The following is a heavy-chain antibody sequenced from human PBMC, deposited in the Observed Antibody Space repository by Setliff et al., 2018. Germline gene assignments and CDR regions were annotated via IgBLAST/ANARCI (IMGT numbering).Heavy chain of an antibody. V-gene: IGHV4-4*08. CDR1: GDSIYNQF. CDR3: ARGLNSDSWTFAY. Sequence: PSETLSLTCTVSGDSIYNQFWSWVRQPPGKGLQWIGYIYSTGSTNYNPSLKSRVTISIDTSKNQFSLNLNSETAADTAIYYCARGLNSDSWTFAYWGQGSLVTVSS. J-gene: IGHJ4*02. D-gene: IGHD2-15*01. CDR2: IYSTGST.